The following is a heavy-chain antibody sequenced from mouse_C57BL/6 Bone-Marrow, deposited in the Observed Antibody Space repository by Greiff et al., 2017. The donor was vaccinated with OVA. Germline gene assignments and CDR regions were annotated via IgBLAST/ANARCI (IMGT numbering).Heavy chain of an antibody. J-gene: IGHJ3*01. CDR1: GYAFSSYW. CDR2: IYPGDGDT. D-gene: IGHD2-2*01. CDR3: ALYGYGFAY. V-gene: IGHV1-80*01. Sequence: QVQLQQSGAELVKPGASVKISCKASGYAFSSYWMNWVKQWPGKGLEWIGQIYPGDGDTNYNGKFKGKATLTADKSSSTAYMQLSSLTSEDSAVYFCALYGYGFAYWGQGTLVTVSA.